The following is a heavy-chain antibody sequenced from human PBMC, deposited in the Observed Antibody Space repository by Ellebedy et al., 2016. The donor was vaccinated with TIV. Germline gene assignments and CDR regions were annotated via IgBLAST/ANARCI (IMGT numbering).Heavy chain of an antibody. CDR1: GFTFSSYW. Sequence: GESLKISCAASGFTFSSYWMQWVRQAPGKGLVWVSRIKSDGSSITYADSVKGRFTISRDNAKNTLYLQMNSLRAEDTAVYYCARDRLGVFDMWGQGTMVTVSS. V-gene: IGHV3-74*01. J-gene: IGHJ3*02. CDR2: IKSDGSSI. D-gene: IGHD2-8*01. CDR3: ARDRLGVFDM.